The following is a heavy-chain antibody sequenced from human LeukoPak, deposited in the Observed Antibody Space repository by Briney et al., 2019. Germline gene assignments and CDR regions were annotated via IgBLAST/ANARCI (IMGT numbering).Heavy chain of an antibody. CDR1: GGTFISYA. CDR3: ARSWGDWNYGYFDY. CDR2: IIPIFGTA. V-gene: IGHV1-69*05. D-gene: IGHD1-7*01. Sequence: ASVKVSCKAPGGTFISYAISWVRQAPGRGLEWMGRIIPIFGTANYAQKFQGRVTITTDESTSTAYMELSSLRSEDTAVYYCARSWGDWNYGYFDYWGQGTLVTVSS. J-gene: IGHJ4*02.